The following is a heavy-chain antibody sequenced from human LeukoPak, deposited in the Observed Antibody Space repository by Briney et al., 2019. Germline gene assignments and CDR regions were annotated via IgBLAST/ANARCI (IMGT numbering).Heavy chain of an antibody. CDR2: FYYSGST. CDR1: GGSISSSSYY. V-gene: IGHV4-39*07. Sequence: PSETLSLTCTVSGGSISSSSYYWGWIRQPPGKGLEWIGRFYYSGSTYYNPSLKSRVTISVDTSKNQFSLKLSSVTAADTAVYYCARETVNGNWFDPWGQGTLVTVSS. CDR3: ARETVNGNWFDP. D-gene: IGHD1-14*01. J-gene: IGHJ5*02.